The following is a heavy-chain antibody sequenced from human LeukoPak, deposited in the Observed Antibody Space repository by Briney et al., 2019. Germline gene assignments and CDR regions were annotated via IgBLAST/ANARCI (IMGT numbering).Heavy chain of an antibody. D-gene: IGHD5-18*01. V-gene: IGHV1-2*02. Sequence: GASVKVSCKASGYIFTGYSMHWVRQAPGQGLEGVGWINPKSGDTNYAQKFQGRVTMTRDTSISTAYMELSRLKSDDTAVYYCARMIMWIQLGTDAFDIWGQGTMVTVSS. CDR3: ARMIMWIQLGTDAFDI. J-gene: IGHJ3*02. CDR1: GYIFTGYS. CDR2: INPKSGDT.